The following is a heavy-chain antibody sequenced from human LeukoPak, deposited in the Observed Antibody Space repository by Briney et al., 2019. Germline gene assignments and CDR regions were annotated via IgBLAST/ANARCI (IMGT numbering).Heavy chain of an antibody. V-gene: IGHV4-59*08. CDR3: ARGVWEPYY. CDR1: GGSISSYH. Sequence: PPETLSLTCTVSGGSISSYHWSWVRQPPGKGLEWIGYIYYSGSTNYNPSLKSLVTISVDMSKKQFSLKLSSVTAADTAVYFCARGVWEPYYWGQGTLVTVSS. D-gene: IGHD1-26*01. CDR2: IYYSGST. J-gene: IGHJ4*02.